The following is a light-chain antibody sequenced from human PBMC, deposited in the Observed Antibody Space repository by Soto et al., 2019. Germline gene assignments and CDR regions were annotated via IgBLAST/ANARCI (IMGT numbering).Light chain of an antibody. CDR2: GTS. CDR3: QQSYSTLLIT. Sequence: DIQMTQSPSFLSASVGDRVTISCRASQAINTYLNWYQQKPGKAPKLLIYGTSDLQNGVPSRFSGGGSGTDVTLNISSLQPEDFATYYCQQSYSTLLITFGQGTRLEV. J-gene: IGKJ5*01. V-gene: IGKV1-39*01. CDR1: QAINTY.